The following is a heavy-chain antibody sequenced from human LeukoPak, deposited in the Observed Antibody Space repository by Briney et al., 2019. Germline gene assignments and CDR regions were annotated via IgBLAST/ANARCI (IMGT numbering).Heavy chain of an antibody. Sequence: PGGSLRLSCAPCGFTFKNYWMHCVRQAPGKGLVWVSRINGDGSTTSYADSVKGRFTISRDNARNTLYLELSSLRAEDTAVYYCVSGGSIEGSWGQGTLVTVSS. CDR2: INGDGSTT. CDR1: GFTFKNYW. D-gene: IGHD2-2*01. V-gene: IGHV3-74*01. J-gene: IGHJ5*02. CDR3: VSGGSIEGS.